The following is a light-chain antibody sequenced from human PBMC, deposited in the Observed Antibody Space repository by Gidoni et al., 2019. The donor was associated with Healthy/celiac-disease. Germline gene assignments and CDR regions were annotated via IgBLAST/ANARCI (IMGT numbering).Light chain of an antibody. CDR1: QRVSSSY. J-gene: IGKJ1*01. CDR2: GES. CDR3: QQYGSSPRT. V-gene: IGKV3-20*01. Sequence: EIVLTQSPGTLSLSPGERATLSCRASQRVSSSYLAWSQQKPGQAPRLLIYGESSRATGIPDRCSGSGSGTDFTLTISRLEPEDFAVYYCQQYGSSPRTFGQGTKVEIK.